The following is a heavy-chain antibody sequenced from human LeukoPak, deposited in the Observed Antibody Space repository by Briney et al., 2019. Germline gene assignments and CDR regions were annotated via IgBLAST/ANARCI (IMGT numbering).Heavy chain of an antibody. V-gene: IGHV4-59*08. Sequence: SETLSLTCTVSGGSINSYYWCWIRQAPGKGLEWIGYIYYTGGEINYNPSLKSRLTISVDTSKNQFSLMLTSVTAADTAVYYCARQPAGTAAFDIWAQGTVVTVSS. J-gene: IGHJ3*02. CDR1: GGSINSYY. CDR3: ARQPAGTAAFDI. CDR2: IYYTGGEI. D-gene: IGHD1-14*01.